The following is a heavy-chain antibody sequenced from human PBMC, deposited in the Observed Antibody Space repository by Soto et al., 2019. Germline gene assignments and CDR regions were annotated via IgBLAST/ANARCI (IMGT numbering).Heavy chain of an antibody. Sequence: PGGSLRLSCAASGLTFSSYSMNWVRQAPGKGLEWVSSISSSTNYIYYADSVKGRFTISRDNAKNSLYLQMNSLRAEDTAVYYCARDQLYYNDISGRPLNAFDVWGQGTMVTVSS. V-gene: IGHV3-21*01. J-gene: IGHJ3*01. CDR1: GLTFSSYS. CDR2: ISSSTNYI. CDR3: ARDQLYYNDISGRPLNAFDV. D-gene: IGHD3-22*01.